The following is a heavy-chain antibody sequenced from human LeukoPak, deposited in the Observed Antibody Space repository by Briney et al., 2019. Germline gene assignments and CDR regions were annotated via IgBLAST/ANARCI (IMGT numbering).Heavy chain of an antibody. CDR1: NYSISRGYY. CDR3: ARILDCRRSSCSYGMDV. CDR2: IYHSGST. V-gene: IGHV4-38-2*02. Sequence: SETLSLTCSVSNYSISRGYYWGWIRQSPGKGLEWIGNIYHSGSTNYNPSLKSRVTISVDTSKNQFSLKLSSVTAADTAVYYCARILDCRRSSCSYGMDVWGQGTTVTVPS. J-gene: IGHJ6*02. D-gene: IGHD2-15*01.